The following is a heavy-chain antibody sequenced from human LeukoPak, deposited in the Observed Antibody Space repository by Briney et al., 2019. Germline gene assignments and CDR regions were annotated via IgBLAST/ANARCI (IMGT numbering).Heavy chain of an antibody. CDR2: IWYDGSNK. V-gene: IGHV3-30*02. CDR3: AKDVVVPAEYYFDY. D-gene: IGHD2-2*01. J-gene: IGHJ4*02. Sequence: GGSLRLSCAASGFTFSSYGMHWVRQAPGKGLEWVAVIWYDGSNKYYADSVKGRFTISRDNSKNTLYLQMNSLRAEDTAVYYCAKDVVVPAEYYFDYWGQGTLVTVSS. CDR1: GFTFSSYG.